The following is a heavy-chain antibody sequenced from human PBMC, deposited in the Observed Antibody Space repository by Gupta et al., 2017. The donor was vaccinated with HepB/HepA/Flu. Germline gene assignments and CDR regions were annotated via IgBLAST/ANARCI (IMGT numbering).Heavy chain of an antibody. J-gene: IGHJ5*02. CDR3: ARHGVGHCTTTTCYAGGGFDQ. CDR2: IYYSGNT. D-gene: IGHD2-2*03. V-gene: IGHV4-59*08. Sequence: QVQLQESGPGLVKPSETLSLTCTVSGGSISSYYWSWIRQPPGKGLEWIGHIYYSGNTNYNPSLKSRVTIAIDTSKNQFYRERTAVTAADTAIYDCARHGVGHCTTTTCYAGGGFDQWGQGNLVTVSS. CDR1: GGSISSYY.